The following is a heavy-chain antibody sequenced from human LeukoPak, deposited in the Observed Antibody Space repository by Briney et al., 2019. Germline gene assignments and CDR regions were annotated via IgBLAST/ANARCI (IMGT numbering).Heavy chain of an antibody. CDR2: IKQDGSEK. V-gene: IGHV3-7*01. J-gene: IGHJ4*02. CDR1: GFTFSSYW. CDR3: ARAVSYYDSSGLYYFDY. D-gene: IGHD3-22*01. Sequence: PGGSLRLSCAASGFTFSSYWMSWVRQAPGKGLEWVANIKQDGSEKYYVDSVKGRFTISRDNAKNSLYLQMNSLRAEGTAVYYCARAVSYYDSSGLYYFDYWGQGTLVTVSS.